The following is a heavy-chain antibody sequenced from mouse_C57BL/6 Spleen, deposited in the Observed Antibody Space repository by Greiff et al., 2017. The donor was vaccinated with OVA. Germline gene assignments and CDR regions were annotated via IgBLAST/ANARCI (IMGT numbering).Heavy chain of an antibody. CDR2: ISDGGSYT. CDR1: GFTFSSYA. CDR3: ARDRELYYFDY. J-gene: IGHJ2*01. V-gene: IGHV5-4*01. D-gene: IGHD3-3*01. Sequence: DVMLVESGGGLVKPGGSLKLSCAASGFTFSSYAMSWVRQTPEKRLEWVATISDGGSYTYYPDNVKGRFTISRDNAKNNLYLQMSHLKSEDTAMYYCARDRELYYFDYWGQGTTLTVSS.